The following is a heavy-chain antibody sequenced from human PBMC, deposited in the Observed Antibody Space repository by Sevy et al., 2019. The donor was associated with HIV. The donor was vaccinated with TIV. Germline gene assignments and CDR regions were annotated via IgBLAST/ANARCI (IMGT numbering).Heavy chain of an antibody. CDR2: VSYDGSHK. CDR1: GFTFSNYG. D-gene: IGHD2-21*02. J-gene: IGHJ3*02. V-gene: IGHV3-30*18. Sequence: GGSLRLSCAASGFTFSNYGMHWVRQAPGKGLEWVAVVSYDGSHKCYADSVRGRFTSSRDNSKNIVYLQMSSLRAEDTAVYYCAKGSRATASALDIWGQGTVVTVSS. CDR3: AKGSRATASALDI.